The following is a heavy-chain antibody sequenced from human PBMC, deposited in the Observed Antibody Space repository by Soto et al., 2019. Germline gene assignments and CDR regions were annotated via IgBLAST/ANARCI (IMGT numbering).Heavy chain of an antibody. V-gene: IGHV1-69*13. D-gene: IGHD3-9*01. CDR2: IIPIFGTA. CDR3: AGPLGTILTKRGYYYYGMDV. Sequence: SVKVSCKASGGTFSSYAISWVRQAPGQGLEWMGGIIPIFGTAHYAQKFQGRVTITADESTSTAYMELSSLRSEDTAVYYCAGPLGTILTKRGYYYYGMDVWGQGTTVTVSS. CDR1: GGTFSSYA. J-gene: IGHJ6*02.